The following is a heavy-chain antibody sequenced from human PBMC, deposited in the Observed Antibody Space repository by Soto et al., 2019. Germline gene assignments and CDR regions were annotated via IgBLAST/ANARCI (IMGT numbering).Heavy chain of an antibody. J-gene: IGHJ3*02. CDR3: ARDTNYYDSSGYYGGGAFDI. D-gene: IGHD3-22*01. CDR2: ISSSGSYI. CDR1: GFTFSSYT. V-gene: IGHV3-21*01. Sequence: PGGSLRLSCAASGFTFSSYTMNWVRQAPGKGLEWVSSISSSGSYIYYADSLKGRFTISRDNAKNSLYLQMNSLRAEDTAVYYCARDTNYYDSSGYYGGGAFDIWGQGTMVTVSS.